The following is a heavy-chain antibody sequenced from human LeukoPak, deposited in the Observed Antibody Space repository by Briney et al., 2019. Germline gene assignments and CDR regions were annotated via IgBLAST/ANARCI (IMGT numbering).Heavy chain of an antibody. CDR1: GYTFTTYG. D-gene: IGHD2-2*01. V-gene: IGHV1-18*01. CDR2: FSTFNGNT. CDR3: ARVLCSSTSCYSSPWFDP. J-gene: IGHJ5*02. Sequence: GASVKVSCKASGYTFTTYGITWVRQAPGQGLEWLGWFSTFNGNTNYAQKFQGRVTMTTDTSASIAYLELRSLRSDDTALYYCARVLCSSTSCYSSPWFDPWGQGTLVTVSS.